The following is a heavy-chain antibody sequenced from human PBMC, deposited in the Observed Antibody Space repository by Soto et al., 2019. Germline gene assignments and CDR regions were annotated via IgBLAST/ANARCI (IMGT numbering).Heavy chain of an antibody. CDR3: AHXIAVAELDHYYYYGMDV. D-gene: IGHD6-19*01. CDR2: IYWNDDK. J-gene: IGHJ6*02. Sequence: SGPTLVNPTQTLTLTCTFSGFSLSTSGVGVGWIRQPPGKALEWLALIYWNDDKRYSPSLKSRLTITKDTSKNQVVLTMTNMDPVDTATYYCAHXIAVAELDHYYYYGMDVWGQGTTVTVSS. V-gene: IGHV2-5*01. CDR1: GFSLSTSGVG.